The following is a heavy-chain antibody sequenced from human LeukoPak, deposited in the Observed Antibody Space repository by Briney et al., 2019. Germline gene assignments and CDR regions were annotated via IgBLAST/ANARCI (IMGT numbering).Heavy chain of an antibody. Sequence: PGGSLRLSCAASGFTFSDHYMDWVRQAPGKGLEWVGRTRNKANSYTTEYAASVKGRFTISRDDSKNSLYLQMNSLKTEDTAVYYCARGRVYYDILTGYHPWSYYFDYWGQGTLVTVSS. J-gene: IGHJ4*02. CDR1: GFTFSDHY. CDR2: TRNKANSYTT. D-gene: IGHD3-9*01. V-gene: IGHV3-72*01. CDR3: ARGRVYYDILTGYHPWSYYFDY.